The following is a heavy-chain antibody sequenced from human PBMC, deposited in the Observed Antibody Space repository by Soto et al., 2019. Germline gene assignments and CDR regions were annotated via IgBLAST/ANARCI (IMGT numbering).Heavy chain of an antibody. CDR1: GGTFSNHV. Sequence: SVKVSCKASGGTFSNHVFTWVRQAPGQGLEWMGGIIPLFGTSNHAQKFQGRVTLIADESTSTAYMELSSLRSEDTAVYYCARGSRDCSGGSCFPLPTAEYFRHWGQGTLVTVSS. CDR2: IIPLFGTS. CDR3: ARGSRDCSGGSCFPLPTAEYFRH. V-gene: IGHV1-69*13. J-gene: IGHJ1*01. D-gene: IGHD2-15*01.